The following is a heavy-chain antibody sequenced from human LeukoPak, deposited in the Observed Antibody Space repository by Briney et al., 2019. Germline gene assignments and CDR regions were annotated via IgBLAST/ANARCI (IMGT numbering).Heavy chain of an antibody. D-gene: IGHD3-16*02. CDR1: RGTFSSYA. Sequence: SVKVSCKASRGTFSSYAISWVRQAPGQGLEWMGGIIPIFGIANYAQKFQGRVTITADKSTSTAYMELSSLRSEDTAVYYCESDGINDYVWGSYRWFDYWGQGTLVTVSS. J-gene: IGHJ4*02. V-gene: IGHV1-69*17. CDR2: IIPIFGIA. CDR3: ESDGINDYVWGSYRWFDY.